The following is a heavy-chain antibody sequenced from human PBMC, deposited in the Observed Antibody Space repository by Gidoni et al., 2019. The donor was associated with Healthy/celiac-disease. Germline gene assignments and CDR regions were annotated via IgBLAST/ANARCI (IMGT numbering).Heavy chain of an antibody. J-gene: IGHJ6*02. Sequence: QMQLVQSGPEVKKPGTSVKVSCKASGLTFPRSAGQWVRQARGQRLEWIGWIVVGSGNTNYAQKFQERVTITRDMSTSTAYMELSSLRSEDTTVYYCAATYYFVNYYYYGMDVWGQGTTVTVSS. V-gene: IGHV1-58*01. CDR3: AATYYFVNYYYYGMDV. CDR1: GLTFPRSA. CDR2: IVVGSGNT. D-gene: IGHD3-10*02.